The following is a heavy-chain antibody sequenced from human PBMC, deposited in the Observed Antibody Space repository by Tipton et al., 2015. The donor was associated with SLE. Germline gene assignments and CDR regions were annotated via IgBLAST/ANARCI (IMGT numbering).Heavy chain of an antibody. CDR3: ARDYYGSGFDAFDI. V-gene: IGHV4-59*01. CDR2: IYHTGST. CDR1: GGSISTYY. D-gene: IGHD3-10*01. Sequence: TLSLTCTVSGGSISTYYWSWIRQPPKQGLEWIGWIYHTGSTDYNPSLKSRVTISVDTSKNQFSLRLSSVTAADTAVYYCARDYYGSGFDAFDIWGQGTMVTV. J-gene: IGHJ3*02.